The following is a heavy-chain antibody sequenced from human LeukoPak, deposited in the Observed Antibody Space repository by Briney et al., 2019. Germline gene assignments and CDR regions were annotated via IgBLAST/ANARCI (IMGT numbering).Heavy chain of an antibody. Sequence: TGGSLRLSCAASGFTFSSYAMSWVRQAPGKGLEWVSGIGGSGGNTYYADSVKGRFTISGDSSKNVLYLQMNSLRAEDTAVYYCANLPYDSSGYWAYFDNWGQGTLVTVSS. CDR1: GFTFSSYA. CDR2: IGGSGGNT. J-gene: IGHJ4*02. CDR3: ANLPYDSSGYWAYFDN. D-gene: IGHD3-22*01. V-gene: IGHV3-23*01.